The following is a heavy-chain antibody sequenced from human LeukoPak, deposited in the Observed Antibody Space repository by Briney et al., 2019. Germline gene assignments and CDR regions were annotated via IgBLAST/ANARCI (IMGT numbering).Heavy chain of an antibody. J-gene: IGHJ4*02. CDR2: INHSGST. D-gene: IGHD4-23*01. CDR3: AGGNSSRVLDY. CDR1: GGSFSGYY. Sequence: SETLSLTCAVYGGSFSGYYWSWIRQPPGKGPEWIGEINHSGSTNYNPSLKSRVTISVDTSKNQFSLKLSSVTAADTAVYYCAGGNSSRVLDYWGQGTLVTVSS. V-gene: IGHV4-34*01.